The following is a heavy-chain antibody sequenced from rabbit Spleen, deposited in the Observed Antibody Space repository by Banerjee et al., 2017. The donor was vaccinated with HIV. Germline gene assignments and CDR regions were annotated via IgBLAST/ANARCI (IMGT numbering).Heavy chain of an antibody. Sequence: QSLEESGGDLVQPEGSLTLTCTASGFSFSSSYHMCWVRQAPGKGPEWIACIYAAGSGSAYYASWAKGRFTISKISSTTVTLQMTSLTVADTATYFCARWSAHISDWDAFFLWGQGTLVTVS. CDR3: ARWSAHISDWDAFFL. CDR1: GFSFSSSYH. V-gene: IGHV1S40*01. D-gene: IGHD4-1*01. CDR2: IYAAGSGSA. J-gene: IGHJ3*01.